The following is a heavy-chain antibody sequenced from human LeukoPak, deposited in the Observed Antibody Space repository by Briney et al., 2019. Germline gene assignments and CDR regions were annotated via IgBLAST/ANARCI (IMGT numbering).Heavy chain of an antibody. V-gene: IGHV3-21*01. CDR3: ASLTRWLQWEKGDAFDI. D-gene: IGHD5-24*01. CDR2: ISSSSSYI. CDR1: GFTFSSYS. J-gene: IGHJ3*02. Sequence: GGSLRLSCAASGFTFSSYSMNWVRQAPGKGLEWVSSISSSSSYIYYADSVKGRFTISRDNAKNSLYLQMNSLRAEDTAVYYCASLTRWLQWEKGDAFDIQRQATMVTVSS.